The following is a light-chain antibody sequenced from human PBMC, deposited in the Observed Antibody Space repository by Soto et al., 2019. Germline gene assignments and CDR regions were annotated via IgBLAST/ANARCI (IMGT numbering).Light chain of an antibody. Sequence: DIQMTQSPSSLSASVGDRVTITCRASQGISKYLAWYQQKPGKVPKLLIYTASTLQSGVPSRFSGSGSGTDFTLTISSLQPEDVATYYCPKYSGPPYTFGQGTKLEIK. CDR2: TAS. CDR3: PKYSGPPYT. J-gene: IGKJ2*01. CDR1: QGISKY. V-gene: IGKV1-27*01.